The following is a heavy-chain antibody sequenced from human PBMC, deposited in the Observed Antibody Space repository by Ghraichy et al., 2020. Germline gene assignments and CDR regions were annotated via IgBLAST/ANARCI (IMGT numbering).Heavy chain of an antibody. CDR1: GGSIASGGSY. CDR2: IYYTGVT. D-gene: IGHD3-9*01. J-gene: IGHJ5*02. Sequence: SETLSLTCTVSGGSIASGGSYWTWIRQHPGKGLEWIGYIYYTGVTDYNPSLKSRVTISADTSKNQFFLTLTSMTAADPSIYYCPRWTRYFLPRGQGSLVSVSS. V-gene: IGHV4-31*03. CDR3: PRWTRYFLP.